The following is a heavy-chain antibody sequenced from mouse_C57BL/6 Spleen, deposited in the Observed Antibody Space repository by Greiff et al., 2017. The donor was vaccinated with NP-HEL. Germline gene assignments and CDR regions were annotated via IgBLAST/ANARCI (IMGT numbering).Heavy chain of an antibody. Sequence: VQLQQSGAELARPGASVKMSCKASGYTFTSYTMHWVKQSPGQGLEWIGYINPSSGYTKYNQKFKDKATLTAAKSSSTAYMQLSSLTSEDSAVYYCSITTVVATYWYLDVWGTGTTVTVSS. J-gene: IGHJ1*03. CDR3: SITTVVATYWYLDV. V-gene: IGHV1-4*01. CDR1: GYTFTSYT. D-gene: IGHD1-1*01. CDR2: INPSSGYT.